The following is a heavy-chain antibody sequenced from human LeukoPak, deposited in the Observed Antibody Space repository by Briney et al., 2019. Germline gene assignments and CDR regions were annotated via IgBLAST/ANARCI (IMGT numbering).Heavy chain of an antibody. D-gene: IGHD1-26*01. J-gene: IGHJ4*02. CDR1: GYNFKSYE. Sequence: GGSLRLSCVGSGYNFKSYEMNWVRQAPGKGLEWVSGINWNGGSTGYADSVKGRFTISRDNAKNSLYLQMNSLRAEDTALYYCASGGIYYGAAFDFWGQGTLVTVSS. CDR2: INWNGGST. V-gene: IGHV3-20*04. CDR3: ASGGIYYGAAFDF.